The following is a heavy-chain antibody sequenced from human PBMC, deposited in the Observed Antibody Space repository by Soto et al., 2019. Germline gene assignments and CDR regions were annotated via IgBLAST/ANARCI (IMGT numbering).Heavy chain of an antibody. J-gene: IGHJ6*02. V-gene: IGHV3-23*01. D-gene: IGHD1-1*01. CDR2: ISGSDDST. Sequence: GGSLRLSCAASGFTFSSYAMSWVRQAPGKGLEWVSVISGSDDSTYYADSVKGRFTISRDNSKNTLYLQMNSLRAEDTAVYYCARDGYFVAERINYYYGMDVWGQGTTVTVSS. CDR3: ARDGYFVAERINYYYGMDV. CDR1: GFTFSSYA.